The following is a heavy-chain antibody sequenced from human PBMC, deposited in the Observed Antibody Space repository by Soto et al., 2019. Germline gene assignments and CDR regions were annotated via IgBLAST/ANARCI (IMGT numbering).Heavy chain of an antibody. CDR3: TSLHGTRYFQH. CDR2: IRSKANSYAT. J-gene: IGHJ1*01. Sequence: GGSLRLSCAASGFTFSGSAMHWVRQASGKGLEWVGRIRSKANSYATAYAASVKGRFTISRDDSKNTAYLQMNSLKTEDTAVYYCTSLHGTRYFQHWGQGTLVTVSS. D-gene: IGHD1-7*01. V-gene: IGHV3-73*01. CDR1: GFTFSGSA.